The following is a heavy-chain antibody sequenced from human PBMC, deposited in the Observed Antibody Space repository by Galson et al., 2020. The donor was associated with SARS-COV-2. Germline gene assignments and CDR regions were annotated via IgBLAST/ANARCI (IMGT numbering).Heavy chain of an antibody. J-gene: IGHJ6*02. CDR1: GYTFTSCA. CDR2: INAGNGNT. CDR3: ALDTAMVRFNYYYYYGMDV. V-gene: IGHV1-3*01. D-gene: IGHD5-18*01. Sequence: ASVKLSCKASGYTFTSCAMHWVRQAPGQRLEWMGWINAGNGNTKYSQKFQGRVTITRDTSASTAYMELSSLRSEDTAVYYCALDTAMVRFNYYYYYGMDVWGQGTTVTVSS.